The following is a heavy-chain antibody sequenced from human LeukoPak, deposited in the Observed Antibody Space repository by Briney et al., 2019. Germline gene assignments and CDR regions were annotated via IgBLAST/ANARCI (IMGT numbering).Heavy chain of an antibody. CDR3: ARNSRTDHDPFDF. V-gene: IGHV3-7*01. D-gene: IGHD6-13*01. CDR1: GFTFSNYW. CDR2: IKQDGSEK. Sequence: GGSLRLSCAASGFTFSNYWMRWVRQAPGKGLEGVANIKQDGSEKYYVDSVKGRFTISRDNAKNSLYLHMNSLRAEDTAVYYCARNSRTDHDPFDFWGQGTIVTVSS. J-gene: IGHJ3*01.